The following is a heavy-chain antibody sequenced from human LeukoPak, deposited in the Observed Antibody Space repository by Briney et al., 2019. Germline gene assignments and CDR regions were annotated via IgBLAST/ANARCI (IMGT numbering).Heavy chain of an antibody. CDR3: ARLYLPATRFDY. D-gene: IGHD5-24*01. V-gene: IGHV4-38-2*02. CDR2: IHHSGST. J-gene: IGHJ4*02. CDR1: GYSTNSAYY. Sequence: PSETLSLTCTVSGYSTNSAYYWGWTRQPPGKGLEWIGSIHHSGSTYYNPSLKSRVTISVDTSKNQFSLKLTSVTAADTAVYYCARLYLPATRFDYWGQGTLVTVSS.